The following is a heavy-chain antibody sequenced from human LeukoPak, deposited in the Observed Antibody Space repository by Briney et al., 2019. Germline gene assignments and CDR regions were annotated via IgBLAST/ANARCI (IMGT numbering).Heavy chain of an antibody. CDR1: GYTFTSYD. V-gene: IGHV1-8*01. CDR2: MNPNSGNT. CDR3: ARTLPAGDYYYYGMDV. J-gene: IGHJ6*02. Sequence: GASVKVSCKASGYTFTSYDINWVRQATGQGLEWMGWMNPNSGNTGYAQKLQGRVTMTRNTSISTAYMELSSLRSEDTAVYYCARTLPAGDYYYYGMDVWGQGTTVTVSS. D-gene: IGHD2-2*01.